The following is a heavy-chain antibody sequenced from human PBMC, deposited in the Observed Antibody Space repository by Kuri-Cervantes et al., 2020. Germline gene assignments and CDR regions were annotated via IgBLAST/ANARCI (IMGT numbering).Heavy chain of an antibody. CDR2: INPRDSNT. V-gene: IGHV5-51*01. D-gene: IGHD5-18*01. J-gene: IGHJ4*02. Sequence: KVSCKASGYSFTTYWIAWVRKTPGKGLEWMGIINPRDSNTAYSPSFQGQATISVDKSVNTAYLQWRSLKASDTAMYYCARRQLWLDYWGQGTLVTVSS. CDR3: ARRQLWLDY. CDR1: GYSFTTYW.